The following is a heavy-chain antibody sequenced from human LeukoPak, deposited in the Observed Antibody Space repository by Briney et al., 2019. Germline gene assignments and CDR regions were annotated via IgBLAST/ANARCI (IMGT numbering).Heavy chain of an antibody. CDR1: GFTFSSYG. J-gene: IGHJ5*02. CDR2: IRYDGSNK. Sequence: PGGSLRLSCAASGFTFSSYGMHWVRQAPGKGLEWVAFIRYDGSNKYYADSVKGRFTISRDNSKNTLYLQMNSLRADDTAVYYCAREITPGGWFDPWGQGTLVTVSS. V-gene: IGHV3-30*02. CDR3: AREITPGGWFDP. D-gene: IGHD4-23*01.